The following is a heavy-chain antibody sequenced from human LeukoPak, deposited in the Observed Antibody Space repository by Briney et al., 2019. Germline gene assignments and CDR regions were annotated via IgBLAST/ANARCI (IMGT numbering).Heavy chain of an antibody. V-gene: IGHV3-74*01. Sequence: GGSLRLSCAASGFDFSSNWMHWVRHAPGQGLVWVSRIKGDGISTNYADSVKGRFTISRDIAKNTLYLQMNGLRAEDTGVYYCAKDHYWSIDYWGRGTLVTVSS. CDR1: GFDFSSNW. D-gene: IGHD3-3*01. J-gene: IGHJ4*02. CDR3: AKDHYWSIDY. CDR2: IKGDGIST.